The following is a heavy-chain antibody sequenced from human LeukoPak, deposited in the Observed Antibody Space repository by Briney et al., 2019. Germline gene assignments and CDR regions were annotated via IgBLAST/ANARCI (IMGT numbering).Heavy chain of an antibody. Sequence: SETLSLTCTVSGGSISSSSYYWGWIRQPPGKGLEWIGSIYYSGSTYYNPSLKSRVTISVDTSKNQFSLKLSSVTAADTAVYYCASVIDYYDSSGSPMPWGQGTLVTVSS. CDR1: GGSISSSSYY. J-gene: IGHJ4*02. V-gene: IGHV4-39*07. CDR3: ASVIDYYDSSGSPMP. CDR2: IYYSGST. D-gene: IGHD3-22*01.